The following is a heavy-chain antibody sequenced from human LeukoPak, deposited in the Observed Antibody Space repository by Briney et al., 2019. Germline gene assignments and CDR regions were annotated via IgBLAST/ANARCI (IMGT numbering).Heavy chain of an antibody. CDR3: ARDLDRAMAAMVY. CDR2: FYNSGRS. D-gene: IGHD5-18*01. Sequence: KPSETLSLTCTVSDDSISDYYRGWIRQPPGKGLEWIGYFYNSGRSTYNPSLKSRVTISADTSKNHFSLKLNSATTADTAEYYCARDLDRAMAAMVYWGQGTLVSVS. V-gene: IGHV4-59*01. J-gene: IGHJ4*02. CDR1: DDSISDYY.